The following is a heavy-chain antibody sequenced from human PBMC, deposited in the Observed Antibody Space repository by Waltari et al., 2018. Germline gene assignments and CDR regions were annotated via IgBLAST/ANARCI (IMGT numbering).Heavy chain of an antibody. CDR3: ASQSAFDI. J-gene: IGHJ3*02. CDR2: MSRSSSTI. V-gene: IGHV3-48*04. CDR1: GFTFSSYS. Sequence: EVQLVESGGGLVQPGGSLRLSCAASGFTFSSYSMNWVRQAPGKGLEWVSYMSRSSSTIYYADSVKGRFTISRDNAKNSLYLQMNSLRAEDTAVYYCASQSAFDIWGQGTMVTVSS.